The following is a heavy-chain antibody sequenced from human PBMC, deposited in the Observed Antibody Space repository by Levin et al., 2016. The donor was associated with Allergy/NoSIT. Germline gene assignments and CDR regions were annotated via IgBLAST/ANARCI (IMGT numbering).Heavy chain of an antibody. CDR3: ARDPGEAVAWGYFDY. V-gene: IGHV1-18*01. CDR1: GYTFTSYG. Sequence: ASVKVSCKASGYTFTSYGISWVRQAPGQGLEWMGWISAYNGNTNYAQKLQGRVTMTTDTSTSTAYMELRSLRSDDTAVYYCARDPGEAVAWGYFDYWGQGTLVTVSS. CDR2: ISAYNGNT. D-gene: IGHD6-19*01. J-gene: IGHJ4*02.